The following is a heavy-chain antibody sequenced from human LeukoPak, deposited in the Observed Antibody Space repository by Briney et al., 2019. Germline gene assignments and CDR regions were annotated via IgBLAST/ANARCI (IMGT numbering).Heavy chain of an antibody. J-gene: IGHJ3*02. Sequence: GGPLRLSCAASGFTFSSYGMHWVRQAPGKGLEWVAFIRYDGSNKYYADSVKGRFTISRDNSKNTLYLQMNSLRAEDTAVYYCAKDSRVVAFDAFDIWGQGTMVTVSS. V-gene: IGHV3-30*02. CDR2: IRYDGSNK. CDR3: AKDSRVVAFDAFDI. D-gene: IGHD3-22*01. CDR1: GFTFSSYG.